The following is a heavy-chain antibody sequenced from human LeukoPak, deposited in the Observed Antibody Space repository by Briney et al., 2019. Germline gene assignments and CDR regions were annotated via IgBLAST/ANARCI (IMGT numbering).Heavy chain of an antibody. D-gene: IGHD4-17*01. CDR3: ARLAPVAHSGDYLGYFDY. V-gene: IGHV4-59*08. CDR1: GGSMTNYY. CDR2: VYYIGSV. Sequence: SETLSLTCTVSGGSMTNYYWTWARQYPGKGLEWFGYVYYIGSVNYNPSLKSRVTILVDSSKPHFSLNLSSVTAADTAVYYCARLAPVAHSGDYLGYFDYWGQGVLVTVSS. J-gene: IGHJ4*02.